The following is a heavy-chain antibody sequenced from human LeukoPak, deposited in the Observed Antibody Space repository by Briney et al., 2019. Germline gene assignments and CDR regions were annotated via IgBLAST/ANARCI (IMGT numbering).Heavy chain of an antibody. J-gene: IGHJ4*02. D-gene: IGHD6-25*01. CDR2: ISSGGST. Sequence: GGSLRLSCAASGFTVNNNYMNWVRQAPGKGLEWVPVISSGGSTYYADSVKGRFTISRDNSKNTLYLQMNSLRVEDTAVYYCGRDLIGTAASWDCWGQGTLVTVSS. CDR1: GFTVNNNY. CDR3: GRDLIGTAASWDC. V-gene: IGHV3-53*01.